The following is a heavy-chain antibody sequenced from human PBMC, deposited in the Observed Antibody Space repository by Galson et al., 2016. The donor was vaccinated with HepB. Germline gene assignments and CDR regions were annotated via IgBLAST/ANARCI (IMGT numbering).Heavy chain of an antibody. J-gene: IGHJ6*02. D-gene: IGHD3-10*01. Sequence: SLRLSCAASGFTFISYGMHWVRQAPGKGLQWVALISYDGSKKYYADSVKGRFTISRDNSHNTLYLQMNSDRADDTAVYYCAKVELNSKQYYYYGMDVWGQGTTVTVSS. CDR3: AKVELNSKQYYYYGMDV. V-gene: IGHV3-30*18. CDR2: ISYDGSKK. CDR1: GFTFISYG.